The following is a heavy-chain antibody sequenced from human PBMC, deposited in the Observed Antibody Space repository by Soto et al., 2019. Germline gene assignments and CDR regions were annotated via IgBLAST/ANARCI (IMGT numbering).Heavy chain of an antibody. J-gene: IGHJ5*02. CDR1: GFSFSSYT. CDR2: VSGNGGNT. CDR3: AKDRMGASGWFDP. V-gene: IGHV3-23*01. D-gene: IGHD1-26*01. Sequence: GRSLRLSCVASGFSFSSYTMNWVRQAPGKGLEWVSGVSGNGGNTYYADSVKGRFSISRDNSKNTLYLQLNSLRAEDTAIYYCAKDRMGASGWFDPWGQGTPVTVSS.